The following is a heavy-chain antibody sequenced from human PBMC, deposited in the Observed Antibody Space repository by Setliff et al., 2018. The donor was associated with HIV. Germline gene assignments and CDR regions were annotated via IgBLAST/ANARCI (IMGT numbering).Heavy chain of an antibody. Sequence: ASVKVSCKASGYTFTSYGISWVRQAPGQGLEWMGWISAYNGNTNYAQKLQGRVTMTTDTSTSTAYMELRSLRSDDTAVYYCARDHSSWGTDAFDIWGQGTMVTVSS. CDR2: ISAYNGNT. CDR1: GYTFTSYG. V-gene: IGHV1-18*01. D-gene: IGHD6-13*01. J-gene: IGHJ3*02. CDR3: ARDHSSWGTDAFDI.